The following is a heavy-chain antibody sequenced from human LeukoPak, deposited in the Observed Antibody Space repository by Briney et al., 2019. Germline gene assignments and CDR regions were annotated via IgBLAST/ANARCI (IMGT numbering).Heavy chain of an antibody. V-gene: IGHV6-1*01. CDR2: TYYRSEWYN. CDR3: ARVGGPRYCSGGSCFQYYYYYGMDV. CDR1: GDSVSSNSAA. D-gene: IGHD2-15*01. Sequence: SQTLSLTCAISGDSVSSNSAAWNWIRQSPSRGLEWLGRTYYRSEWYNDYAVSVKSRITINPDTSKNQFSLQLNSVTPEDTAVYYCARVGGPRYCSGGSCFQYYYYYGMDVWGQGTTVTVSS. J-gene: IGHJ6*02.